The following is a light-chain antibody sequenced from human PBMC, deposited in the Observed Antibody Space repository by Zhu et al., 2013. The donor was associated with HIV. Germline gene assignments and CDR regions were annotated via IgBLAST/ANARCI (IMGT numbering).Light chain of an antibody. J-gene: IGLJ2*01. CDR3: AAWDDSLSGVV. Sequence: QSVVTQPPSASGTPGQRVTISCSGSRSNIGRNYVYWFQQLPGTAPKLLIYKNNQRPSGVPDRFSGSKSGTSASLAISGLRSEDEADYYCAAWDDSLSGVVFGGGTKLTVL. V-gene: IGLV1-47*01. CDR2: KNN. CDR1: RSNIGRNY.